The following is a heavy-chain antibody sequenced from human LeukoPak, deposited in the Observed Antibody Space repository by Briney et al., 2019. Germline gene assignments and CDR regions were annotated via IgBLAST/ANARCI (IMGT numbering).Heavy chain of an antibody. V-gene: IGHV3-30*02. J-gene: IGHJ4*02. D-gene: IGHD6-19*01. CDR2: IRYDGSNK. CDR1: AFTFRSYG. Sequence: AGGSLRLSCATSAFTFRSYGMHWVRQAPDKGLEWVAFIRYDGSNKYYTDSVKGRFTISRDNSKSTLYLQMNSLRAEDTAVYYCAKVRWDNSGWYYLDYWGQGTLVTVSS. CDR3: AKVRWDNSGWYYLDY.